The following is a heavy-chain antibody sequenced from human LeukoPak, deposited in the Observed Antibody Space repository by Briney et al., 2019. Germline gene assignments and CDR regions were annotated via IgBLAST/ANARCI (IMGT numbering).Heavy chain of an antibody. CDR1: GVTVSNNF. D-gene: IGHD6-19*01. J-gene: IGHJ4*02. V-gene: IGHV3-53*01. Sequence: GGSLRLSCAASGVTVSNNFMSWVRQAPGEGLEWVSVIYGGGSTYYADSVKGRFTISRDTSKNTLYLQMNSLRAEDTAVYYCASWPGGWYGEDSWGQGTLVTVSS. CDR3: ASWPGGWYGEDS. CDR2: IYGGGST.